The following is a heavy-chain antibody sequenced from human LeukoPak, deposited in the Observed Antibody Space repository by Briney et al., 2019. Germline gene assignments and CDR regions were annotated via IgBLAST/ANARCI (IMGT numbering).Heavy chain of an antibody. V-gene: IGHV3-11*04. D-gene: IGHD3-22*01. Sequence: GGSLRLSCAASGFNFSDYYMSWVRQAPGRGLEWISSFSSGDTNIKYADSVKGRFTISRDNAKNSLYLQMNSLRAEDTAVYFCAREIHSTGYYYAGGYMDVWGEGTTVTVSS. CDR2: FSSGDTNI. CDR1: GFNFSDYY. CDR3: AREIHSTGYYYAGGYMDV. J-gene: IGHJ6*03.